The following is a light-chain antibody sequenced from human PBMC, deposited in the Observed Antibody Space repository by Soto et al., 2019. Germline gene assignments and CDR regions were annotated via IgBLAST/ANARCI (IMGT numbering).Light chain of an antibody. CDR3: QQYGSSPLT. CDR1: QSVSSSY. J-gene: IGKJ4*01. CDR2: GAS. Sequence: EIVLTQSPGTLSLSPGERATLSCRASQSVSSSYLAWYQQKPGQAPRLLIYGASIRATGIPDRFSGSGSGTDFTLTISRLEPEEFAVYYCQQYGSSPLTFGGGNKVEIK. V-gene: IGKV3-20*01.